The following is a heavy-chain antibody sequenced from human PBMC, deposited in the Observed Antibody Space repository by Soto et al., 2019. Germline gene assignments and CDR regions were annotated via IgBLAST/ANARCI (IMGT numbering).Heavy chain of an antibody. Sequence: PGGSLRLSCAASGFTFSSYSMNWVRQAPGKGLEWVSYISSSSSTIYYADSVKGRFTISRDNAKNSLYLQMNSLRDEDTAVYYCARDTCTSCYRGSSIAAHYWGQGTLVTVSS. CDR1: GFTFSSYS. CDR2: ISSSSSTI. CDR3: ARDTCTSCYRGSSIAAHY. V-gene: IGHV3-48*02. D-gene: IGHD2-2*02. J-gene: IGHJ4*02.